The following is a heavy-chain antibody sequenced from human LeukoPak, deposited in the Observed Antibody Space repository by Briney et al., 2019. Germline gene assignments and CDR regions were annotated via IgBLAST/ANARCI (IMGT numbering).Heavy chain of an antibody. CDR2: TNWDGAST. CDR3: GRVYCSTTSCYDYYDYYMDV. J-gene: IGHJ6*03. V-gene: IGHV3-20*04. D-gene: IGHD2-2*01. Sequence: GGSLRLFCAASGFRFDDYGMSWVRHVSGKGLEWVSGTNWDGASTGYADSVKGRFTISRDNVKNSLYLQMNSLRVEDTALYFCGRVYCSTTSCYDYYDYYMDVWGKGTTVTVSS. CDR1: GFRFDDYG.